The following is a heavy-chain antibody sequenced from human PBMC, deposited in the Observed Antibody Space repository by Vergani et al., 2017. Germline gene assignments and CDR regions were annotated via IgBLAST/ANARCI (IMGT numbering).Heavy chain of an antibody. Sequence: QVQLVQSGAEVKKPGASVKVSCKASGYTFTSYDINWVRQATGQGLEWMGWMNPNSGNTGYAQKFQGRVTMTRNTSISTAYMELSSLRSKDTAVYYCARVLTYRPQHYYYYYMDVGGKGATVTVSS. J-gene: IGHJ6*03. CDR3: ARVLTYRPQHYYYYYMDV. D-gene: IGHD1-1*01. CDR2: MNPNSGNT. V-gene: IGHV1-8*01. CDR1: GYTFTSYD.